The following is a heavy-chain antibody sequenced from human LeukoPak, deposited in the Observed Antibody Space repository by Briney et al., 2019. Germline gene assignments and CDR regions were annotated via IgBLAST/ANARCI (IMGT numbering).Heavy chain of an antibody. V-gene: IGHV4-34*01. D-gene: IGHD3-22*01. CDR1: GGSFSGYY. J-gene: IGHJ4*02. Sequence: SETLSLTCAVYGGSFSGYYWSWIRQPPGKGLEWIGEINHSGSTNYNPSLKSRVTISVDTSKNQFSLKLSSVTAADTAVYYCARGAQTYYDKAPVDHWGQGTLVTVSS. CDR2: INHSGST. CDR3: ARGAQTYYDKAPVDH.